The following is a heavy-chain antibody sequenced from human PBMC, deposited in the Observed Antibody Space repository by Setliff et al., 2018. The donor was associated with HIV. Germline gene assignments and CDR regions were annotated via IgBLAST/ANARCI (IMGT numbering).Heavy chain of an antibody. CDR2: MFYSGST. CDR1: GGSFSDYS. CDR3: ARMRLDGGYSYDY. J-gene: IGHJ4*02. D-gene: IGHD5-12*01. Sequence: PSETLSLTCAVYGGSFSDYSWSWIRQPPGKGLEWIGTMFYSGSTYYNPSLKSRVTIFIDTSKNQFSLRLSSVTAADTGVYYCARMRLDGGYSYDYWGQGTLVTVSS. V-gene: IGHV4-34*12.